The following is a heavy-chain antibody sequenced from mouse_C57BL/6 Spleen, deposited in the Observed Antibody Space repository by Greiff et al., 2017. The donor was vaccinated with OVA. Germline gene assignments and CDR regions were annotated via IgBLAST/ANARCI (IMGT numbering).Heavy chain of an antibody. CDR3: ASSIYYYGSSYFDY. Sequence: EVQLQQSGPELVKPGASVKISCKASGYSFTGYYMNWVKQSPEKSLEWIGEINPSTGGTTYNQKFKAKATLTVDKSSSTAYMQLKSLTSEDSAVYYCASSIYYYGSSYFDYWGQGTTLTVSS. CDR1: GYSFTGYY. D-gene: IGHD1-1*01. J-gene: IGHJ2*01. V-gene: IGHV1-42*01. CDR2: INPSTGGT.